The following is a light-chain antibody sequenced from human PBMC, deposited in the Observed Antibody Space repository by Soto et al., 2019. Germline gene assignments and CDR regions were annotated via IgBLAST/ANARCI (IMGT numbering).Light chain of an antibody. V-gene: IGKV3-20*01. CDR2: GAS. J-gene: IGKJ1*01. Sequence: EVVLTQSPGTLSLSPGERATLSCRASQSVTSSYLAWWQQKPGQAPRLLIYGASNRATGIPDRFSGSGSGTDFTLTISRLEPEDFAVYYCQQYGSSPTFGQGTKVDIK. CDR3: QQYGSSPT. CDR1: QSVTSSY.